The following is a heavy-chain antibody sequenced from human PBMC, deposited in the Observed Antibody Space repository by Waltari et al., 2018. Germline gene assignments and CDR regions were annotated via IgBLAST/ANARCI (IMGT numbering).Heavy chain of an antibody. CDR3: AKGSESSADLFDY. CDR2: IWYDGSNK. J-gene: IGHJ4*02. D-gene: IGHD6-25*01. Sequence: QVQLVESGGGVVQPGRSLRLSFAVSGFTLSSYGMPCVRPAPGKGLEWVAVIWYDGSNKYYADSVKGRFTISRDNSKNTLYLQMNSLRAEDTAVYYCAKGSESSADLFDYWGQGTLVTVSS. V-gene: IGHV3-30*18. CDR1: GFTLSSYG.